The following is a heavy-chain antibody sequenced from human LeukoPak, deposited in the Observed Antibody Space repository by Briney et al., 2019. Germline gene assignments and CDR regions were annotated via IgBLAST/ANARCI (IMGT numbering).Heavy chain of an antibody. Sequence: GGSLRLSCAASGFTFSSYGMHWVRQAPGKGLEWVAVISYDGSNKYYADSVKGRFTISRDNSKNTLYLQMNSLRAEDTAVYYCAKAELLWFGELSFDYCGQGTLVTVSS. CDR2: ISYDGSNK. CDR1: GFTFSSYG. CDR3: AKAELLWFGELSFDY. J-gene: IGHJ4*02. D-gene: IGHD3-10*01. V-gene: IGHV3-30*18.